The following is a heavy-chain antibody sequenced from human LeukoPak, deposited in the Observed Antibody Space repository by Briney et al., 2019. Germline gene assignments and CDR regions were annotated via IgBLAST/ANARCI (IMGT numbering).Heavy chain of an antibody. D-gene: IGHD2-2*02. CDR2: IRYDGSNK. V-gene: IGHV3-30*02. J-gene: IGHJ4*02. CDR1: GFTFSSYG. Sequence: PGGSLRLSCAASGFTFSSYGMHWVRQAPGKGLEWVAFIRYDGSNKYYADSVKGRFTISRDNSKNTLYLQMNSLRAEDTAVYYCARDIVVPAAIPDYWGQGTLVTVSS. CDR3: ARDIVVPAAIPDY.